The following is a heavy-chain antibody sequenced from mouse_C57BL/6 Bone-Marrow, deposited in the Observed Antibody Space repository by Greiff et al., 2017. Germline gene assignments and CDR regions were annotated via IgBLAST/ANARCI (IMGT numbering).Heavy chain of an antibody. Sequence: EVQLQQSGAELVKPGASVKLSCTASGFNIKAYYMHWVKQRTEQGMEWIGRIEPEDGDTKYTTKFQGKATITADTSSNTAYLQLSSLTSRDTDVYFCASVVIDYWGQGTTRTVSS. CDR2: IEPEDGDT. J-gene: IGHJ2*01. CDR1: GFNIKAYY. D-gene: IGHD1-1*01. CDR3: ASVVIDY. V-gene: IGHV14-2*01.